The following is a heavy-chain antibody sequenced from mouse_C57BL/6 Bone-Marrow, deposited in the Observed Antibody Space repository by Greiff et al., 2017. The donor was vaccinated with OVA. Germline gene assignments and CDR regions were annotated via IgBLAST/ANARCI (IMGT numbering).Heavy chain of an antibody. D-gene: IGHD1-1*01. J-gene: IGHJ3*01. CDR2: IHPNSGST. CDR3: ARGYYGSRRGPWFAY. V-gene: IGHV1-64*01. Sequence: VQLQQPGAELVKPGASVKLSCKASGYTFTSYWMHWVKQRPGQGLEWIGMIHPNSGSTNYNEKFKSKDTLTVDKSSSTAYMQLSSLTSEDSAVYYCARGYYGSRRGPWFAYWGQGTLVTVSA. CDR1: GYTFTSYW.